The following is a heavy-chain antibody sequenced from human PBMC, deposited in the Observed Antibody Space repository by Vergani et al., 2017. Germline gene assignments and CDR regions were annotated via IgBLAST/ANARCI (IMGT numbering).Heavy chain of an antibody. CDR2: ISWNSGSI. CDR3: AKDATTNYYYYMDV. Sequence: EVQLVESGGGLVQPGRSLRLSCAASGFTFDDYAMHWVRQAPGKGLEWVSGISWNSGSIGYADSVKGRFTISRDNAKNSLYLQMNSLRAEDTALYYCAKDATTNYYYYMDVWGKGP. V-gene: IGHV3-9*01. CDR1: GFTFDDYA. D-gene: IGHD4-11*01. J-gene: IGHJ6*03.